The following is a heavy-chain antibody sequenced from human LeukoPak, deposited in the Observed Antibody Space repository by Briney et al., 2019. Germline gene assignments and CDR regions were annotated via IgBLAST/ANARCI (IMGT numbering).Heavy chain of an antibody. V-gene: IGHV1-69*05. CDR2: IIPIFGTA. J-gene: IGHJ4*02. CDR3: ARSSVAISSGIKVDY. Sequence: SVKVSCKASGGTFSSYAISWVRQAPGQGLEWMGRIIPIFGTANYAQKFQGRVTITTDESTSTAYMELSSLRSEDTAVYYCARSSVAISSGIKVDYWGQGTLVTVSS. CDR1: GGTFSSYA. D-gene: IGHD3-3*01.